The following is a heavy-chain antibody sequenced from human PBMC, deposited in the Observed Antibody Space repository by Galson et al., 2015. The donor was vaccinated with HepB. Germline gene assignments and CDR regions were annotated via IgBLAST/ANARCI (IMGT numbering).Heavy chain of an antibody. CDR3: ARDPGGSNNNFYFDY. CDR1: GGSISSYY. J-gene: IGHJ4*02. D-gene: IGHD2/OR15-2a*01. V-gene: IGHV4-59*01. CDR2: ILYSGST. Sequence: LSLTCTVSGGSISSYYWSWIRQHPEKGLEWIGNILYSGSTNYNPSLKSRVTISADRSKNQFSLKLSSVTAADTAVYYCARDPGGSNNNFYFDYWGQGTLVPVSS.